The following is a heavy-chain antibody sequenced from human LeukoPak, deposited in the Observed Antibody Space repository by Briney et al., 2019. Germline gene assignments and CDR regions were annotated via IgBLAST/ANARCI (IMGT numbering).Heavy chain of an antibody. CDR2: IWFDGKSK. D-gene: IGHD3-16*01. CDR3: AKDLRLWEPSPFDY. CDR1: GFTVSSNY. J-gene: IGHJ4*02. V-gene: IGHV3-30*02. Sequence: PGGSLRLSCAASGFTVSSNYMSWVRQAPGKGLEWVAVIWFDGKSKYYADSVKGRFTLSRDNSKNTLYLQMNSLRAEDTAVYYCAKDLRLWEPSPFDYWGQGTLVTVSS.